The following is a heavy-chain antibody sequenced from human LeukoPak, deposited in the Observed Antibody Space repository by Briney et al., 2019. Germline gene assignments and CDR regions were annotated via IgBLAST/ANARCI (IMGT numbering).Heavy chain of an antibody. CDR1: GYSFTSYW. V-gene: IGHV5-51*01. J-gene: IGHJ4*02. CDR3: ARQLAYCGGDCYSGNDY. D-gene: IGHD2-21*02. Sequence: GESLKISCKGSGYSFTSYWIGWVRQMPGKGLEWMGIIYPGDSDTRYSPSFQGQVTISADKSISTAYLQWSSLKASDTAMHYCARQLAYCGGDCYSGNDYWGQGTLVTVSS. CDR2: IYPGDSDT.